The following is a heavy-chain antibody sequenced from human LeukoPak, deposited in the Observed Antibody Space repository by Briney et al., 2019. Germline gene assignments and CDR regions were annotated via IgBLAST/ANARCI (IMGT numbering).Heavy chain of an antibody. V-gene: IGHV3-49*04. CDR1: GFTFGDYA. J-gene: IGHJ3*02. CDR2: IRSKVYGGTT. D-gene: IGHD3-3*01. CDR3: TRLTIVGVVDALDI. Sequence: GGSLRLSCTASGFTFGDYAMSWVRQAPGKGLEWVGFIRSKVYGGTTEYAASVKVRFTISRDDSKSIAYLQMTSLKTEDAGVYYCTRLTIVGVVDALDIWGQGTMVTVSS.